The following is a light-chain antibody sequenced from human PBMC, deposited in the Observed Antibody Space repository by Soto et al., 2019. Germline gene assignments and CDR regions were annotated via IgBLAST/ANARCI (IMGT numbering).Light chain of an antibody. J-gene: IGKJ4*01. CDR3: QQYNSWPLT. V-gene: IGKV3D-15*01. CDR2: SAS. CDR1: QSVRSN. Sequence: EIVMTQSPATLSESPGERATLSCRASQSVRSNLAWYQQMPGQPPRLLIYSASTRATSIPARVSGSGSGTEFALTVSSLQSEEFAVYYCQQYNSWPLTFGGGTKVEIK.